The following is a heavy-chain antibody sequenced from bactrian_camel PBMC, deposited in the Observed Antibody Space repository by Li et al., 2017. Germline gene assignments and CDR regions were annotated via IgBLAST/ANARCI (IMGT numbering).Heavy chain of an antibody. D-gene: IGHD6*01. CDR3: AALNSTYGGRFGWCKDF. J-gene: IGHJ4*01. CDR1: GFTYPIGL. V-gene: IGHV3S53*01. Sequence: HVQLVESGGDLVQPGGSLTLSCAASGFTYPIGLMAWFRQVPGKERELISSITSDGDTTYVDSVKGRFTLSHDRSKNTMYLQMDNLKTEDTGVYYCAALNSTYGGRFGWCKDFRGQGTQVTVS. CDR2: ITSDGDT.